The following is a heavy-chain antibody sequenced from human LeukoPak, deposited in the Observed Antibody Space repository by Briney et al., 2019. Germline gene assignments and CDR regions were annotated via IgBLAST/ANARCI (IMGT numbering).Heavy chain of an antibody. CDR1: GFTFSSYA. V-gene: IGHV3-23*01. CDR2: ISGSGGST. D-gene: IGHD1-26*01. CDR3: AKGGKWDVTPFDY. Sequence: GGSLRLSCAASGFTFSSYAMSWVRQAPGKGLEWVPAISGSGGSTYYADSVKGRFTISRDNSKSTLYLQVNSLRAEDTAVYYCAKGGKWDVTPFDYWGQGTLVTVSS. J-gene: IGHJ4*02.